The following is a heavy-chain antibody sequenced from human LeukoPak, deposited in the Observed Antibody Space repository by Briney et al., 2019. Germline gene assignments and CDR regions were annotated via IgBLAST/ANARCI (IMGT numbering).Heavy chain of an antibody. Sequence: PGGSLRLSCAASGFTFSDYYMSWIRQAPRKGLEWVSYISSSGSTIYYADSVKGRFTISRDNAKNSLYLQMNSLRAEDTAVYYCARAGPSSSWHQFDYWGQGTLVTVSS. J-gene: IGHJ4*02. D-gene: IGHD6-13*01. CDR1: GFTFSDYY. CDR2: ISSSGSTI. CDR3: ARAGPSSSWHQFDY. V-gene: IGHV3-11*01.